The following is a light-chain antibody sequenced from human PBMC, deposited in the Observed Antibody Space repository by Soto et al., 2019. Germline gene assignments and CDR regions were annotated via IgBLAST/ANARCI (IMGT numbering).Light chain of an antibody. Sequence: IVLTQSPATLSLSPGERATLSCRASQSVSSYLAWYQQKPGQAPRLLIYDASNRATGIPDRFSGSGSGTDFTLTISRLEPEDFAVYHCQQYGSSPLITFGQGTRLEIK. CDR2: DAS. CDR1: QSVSSY. J-gene: IGKJ5*01. V-gene: IGKV3-20*01. CDR3: QQYGSSPLIT.